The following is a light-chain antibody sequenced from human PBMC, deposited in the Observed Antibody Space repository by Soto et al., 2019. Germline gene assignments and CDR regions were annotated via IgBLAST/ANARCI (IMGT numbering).Light chain of an antibody. V-gene: IGKV3-20*01. CDR2: GTS. CDR3: QQYASSPLLT. J-gene: IGKJ4*01. Sequence: EIVLTQSPGTLSLSPGETATLSCRASQTIGRNYLAWYQQKPGQAPRLLIFGTSTRATGIPDRFSGSGSGTDFTLSISRLEPEDFAVYYCQQYASSPLLTFGGGTKVDSK. CDR1: QTIGRNY.